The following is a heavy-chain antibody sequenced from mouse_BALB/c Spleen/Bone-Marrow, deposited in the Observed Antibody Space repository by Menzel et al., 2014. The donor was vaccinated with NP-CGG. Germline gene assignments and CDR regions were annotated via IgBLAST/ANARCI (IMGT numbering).Heavy chain of an antibody. CDR1: GFTFSEYG. CDR3: VRRGNGIYAMDY. CDR2: ISSLASSI. J-gene: IGHJ4*01. Sequence: EVKLVESGGGLVQPGGSRKLSCAASGFTFSEYGMAWVRQAPGKGPEGVAFISSLASSIYYADSVTGRFTLSRENAKNTLYLEMTSLRSEDTAMYFCVRRGNGIYAMDYWGQGTSVTVSS. V-gene: IGHV5-15*02.